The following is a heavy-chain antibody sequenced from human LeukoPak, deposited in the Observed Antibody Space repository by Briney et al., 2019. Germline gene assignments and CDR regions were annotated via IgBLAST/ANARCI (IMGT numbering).Heavy chain of an antibody. J-gene: IGHJ4*02. CDR3: GRAPIHFVRDYVWGSYRYRGNYFDY. D-gene: IGHD3-16*02. Sequence: GGSLRLSCAASGFTFSHYYMTWVRQAPGKGLEWVSSISGSNGYIFYADSVKGRFTISRDNAKNSLYLQMNSLRAEDTAVYYCGRAPIHFVRDYVWGSYRYRGNYFDYWGQGTLVTVSS. CDR2: ISGSNGYI. V-gene: IGHV3-21*06. CDR1: GFTFSHYY.